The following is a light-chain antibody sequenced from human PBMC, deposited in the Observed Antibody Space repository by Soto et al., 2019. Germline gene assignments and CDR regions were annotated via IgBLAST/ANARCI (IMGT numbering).Light chain of an antibody. V-gene: IGKV1-33*01. CDR3: QQYDNLLLT. J-gene: IGKJ4*01. CDR2: DAS. CDR1: QDISNY. Sequence: DIQMTQSPSSLSASVGDRVTMTCQAHQDISNYLNWYQQKPGKAPKLLIYDASDLETGVPLRFSGSGSGTDFTFTISSLQAEDIATYYCQQYDNLLLTFGGGTKVEIK.